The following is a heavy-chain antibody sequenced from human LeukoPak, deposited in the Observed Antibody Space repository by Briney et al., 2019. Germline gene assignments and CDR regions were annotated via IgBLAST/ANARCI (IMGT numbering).Heavy chain of an antibody. CDR3: ARAGKAGYYYMDV. Sequence: PSGTLSLTCAVSGGSISSSNWWSWVRQPPGKGLEWIGEIYHSGSTNYNPSLKSRVTISVDTSKNQFSLKLSSVTAADTAVYYCARAGKAGYYYMDVWGKGTTVTVSS. CDR2: IYHSGST. CDR1: GGSISSSNW. J-gene: IGHJ6*03. D-gene: IGHD3-10*01. V-gene: IGHV4-4*02.